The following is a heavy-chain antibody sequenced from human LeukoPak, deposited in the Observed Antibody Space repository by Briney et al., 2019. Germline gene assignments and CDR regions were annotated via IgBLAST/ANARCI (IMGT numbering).Heavy chain of an antibody. CDR3: ARAVTTAPYYYYMDV. CDR1: GYTFTRYG. V-gene: IGHV1-69*13. CDR2: IIPIFGTA. D-gene: IGHD4-17*01. Sequence: SVKVSCKASGYTFTRYGISWVRQAPGQGLEWMGGIIPIFGTANYAQKFQGRVTITADESTSTAYMELSSLRSEDTAVYYCARAVTTAPYYYYMDVWGKGTTVTISS. J-gene: IGHJ6*03.